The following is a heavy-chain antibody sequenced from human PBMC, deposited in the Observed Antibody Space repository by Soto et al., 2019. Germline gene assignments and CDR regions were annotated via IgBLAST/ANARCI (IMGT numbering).Heavy chain of an antibody. CDR2: INHSGSA. CDR1: GGSFSGYI. Sequence: QVQIHQWGAGVLKPSETLSLTCAVSGGSFSGYIWTWIRQTPGKGLQWIEQINHSGSAVYNPSLKPPVXTXIXXNNPLPLGISSVPAADTAVYYWASGLPTGSTYSGGWYYFDSWGQGATVTVS. J-gene: IGHJ4*02. D-gene: IGHD3-10*01. V-gene: IGHV4-34*01. CDR3: ASGLPTGSTYSGGWYYFDS.